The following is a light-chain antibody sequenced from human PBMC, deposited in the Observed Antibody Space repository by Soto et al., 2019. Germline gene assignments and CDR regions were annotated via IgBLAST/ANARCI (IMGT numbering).Light chain of an antibody. CDR2: GAS. Sequence: EIVMTQSPATLSVSRGERATLSCRANQAISSNLAWYQQKPGQAPRLLIYGASTRATGIPDRFSGSGSGTEFTLTISSLQPEDVATYYCQKYNSAPFFGGGTKVDIK. V-gene: IGKV3-15*01. J-gene: IGKJ4*01. CDR3: QKYNSAPF. CDR1: QAISSN.